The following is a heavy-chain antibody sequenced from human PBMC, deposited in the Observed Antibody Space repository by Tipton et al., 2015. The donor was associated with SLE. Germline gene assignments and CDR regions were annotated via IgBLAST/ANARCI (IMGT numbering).Heavy chain of an antibody. CDR2: IYYSGST. CDR3: ARLSSSSLGMDV. CDR1: GGSISSYY. Sequence: TLSLTCIVSGGSISSYYWGWIRQPPGKGLGWIGGIYYSGSTYYNPSLKSRVTISVDTSKNQFSLKLSSVTAADTAVYYCARLSSSSLGMDVWGQGTTVTVSS. V-gene: IGHV4-39*07. D-gene: IGHD6-6*01. J-gene: IGHJ6*02.